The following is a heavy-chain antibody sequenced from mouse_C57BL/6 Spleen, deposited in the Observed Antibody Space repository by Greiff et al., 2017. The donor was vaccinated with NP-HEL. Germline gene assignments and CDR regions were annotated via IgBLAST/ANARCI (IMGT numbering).Heavy chain of an antibody. D-gene: IGHD1-1*01. CDR1: GFTFSDYG. J-gene: IGHJ3*01. Sequence: EVQLVESGGGLVKPGGSLKLSCAASGFTFSDYGMHWVRQAPEKGLEWVAYISSGSSTIYYADTVKGRFTISRDNAKNTLFLQMTSLRSEDTAMYYCARPGPYYGSAWFACWGQGTLVTVSA. CDR3: ARPGPYYGSAWFAC. CDR2: ISSGSSTI. V-gene: IGHV5-17*01.